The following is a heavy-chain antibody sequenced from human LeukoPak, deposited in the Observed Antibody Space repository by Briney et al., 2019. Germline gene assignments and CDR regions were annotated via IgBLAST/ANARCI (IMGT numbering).Heavy chain of an antibody. Sequence: ASVKVSCKASGYTFTSYGISWVRQAPGQGLEWMGWISAYNGNTNYAQKLQGRVTMTTDTSTSTAYMELRSLRSDDAAVYYCARDRNMVRGVIMAYWGQGTLVTVSS. CDR3: ARDRNMVRGVIMAY. CDR2: ISAYNGNT. CDR1: GYTFTSYG. D-gene: IGHD3-10*01. J-gene: IGHJ4*02. V-gene: IGHV1-18*01.